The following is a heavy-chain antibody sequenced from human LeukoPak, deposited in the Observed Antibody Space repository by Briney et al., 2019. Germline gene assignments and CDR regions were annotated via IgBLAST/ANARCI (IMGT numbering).Heavy chain of an antibody. D-gene: IGHD3-22*01. CDR3: ARDQKYYYDSSGGAFDI. CDR2: VDPEDGET. Sequence: GASVKVSCKASGYTFTDYYMHWVQQAPGKGLEWMGRVDPEDGETIYAEKFQGRVTITADTSTDTAYMELSSLRSEDTAVYYCARDQKYYYDSSGGAFDIWGQGTMVTVSS. J-gene: IGHJ3*02. CDR1: GYTFTDYY. V-gene: IGHV1-69-2*01.